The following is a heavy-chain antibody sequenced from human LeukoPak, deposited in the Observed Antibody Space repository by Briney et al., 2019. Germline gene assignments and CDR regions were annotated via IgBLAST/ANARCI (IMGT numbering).Heavy chain of an antibody. D-gene: IGHD6-6*01. CDR2: INPSGGST. CDR3: ALPRGGYSSSPFDY. V-gene: IGHV1-46*01. CDR1: GHTFTKYY. J-gene: IGHJ4*02. Sequence: ASVKVSCKASGHTFTKYYMHWVRQAPGQGLEWMGIINPSGGSTSYAQKFQGRVTMTRGTSTSTVYMELSSLRSEDTAVYYCALPRGGYSSSPFDYWGQGTLVTVSS.